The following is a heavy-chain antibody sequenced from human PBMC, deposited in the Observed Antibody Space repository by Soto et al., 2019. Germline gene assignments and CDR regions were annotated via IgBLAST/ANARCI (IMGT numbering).Heavy chain of an antibody. D-gene: IGHD3-10*01. CDR1: GDTFTTYD. Sequence: ASVKVSCKASGDTFTTYDINWVRQATGHGLESMGWINPNSGNIGYAQRFQGRVTITRDTAIRTAYMEVSSLRSDDTAVYYSARGRASGSYYLLDYWGQGTLVTAPQ. CDR3: ARGRASGSYYLLDY. V-gene: IGHV1-8*01. J-gene: IGHJ4*02. CDR2: INPNSGNI.